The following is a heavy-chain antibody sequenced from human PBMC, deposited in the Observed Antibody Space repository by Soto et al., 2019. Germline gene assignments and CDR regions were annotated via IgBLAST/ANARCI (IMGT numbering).Heavy chain of an antibody. Sequence: QVKLVQSGAAVKKPGASVKVSCKAFGYTFTSYGITWVRQAPGQGLEWMGWISTSHGYTSYAQKVQGRVTMTRDTATSTAYMELRSLSSDDTAVYYCVQDRDLSGSLYGYWGQGSLVTVSS. D-gene: IGHD1-26*01. J-gene: IGHJ4*02. CDR1: GYTFTSYG. CDR3: VQDRDLSGSLYGY. CDR2: ISTSHGYT. V-gene: IGHV1-18*01.